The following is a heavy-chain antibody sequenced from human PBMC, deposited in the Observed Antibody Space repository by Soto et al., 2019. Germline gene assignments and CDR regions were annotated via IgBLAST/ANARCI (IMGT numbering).Heavy chain of an antibody. D-gene: IGHD4-17*01. J-gene: IGHJ6*02. V-gene: IGHV3-30*18. CDR2: ISYDGSNK. Sequence: QVQLVESGGGVVQPGRSLRLSCAASGFTFSSYGMHWVRQARGKGLEWVAVISYDGSNKYYADSVKGRFTISRDNSKNTLYLQMNSLRAEDTAVYYCAKILQLGDYAYYYYGMDVWGQGTTVTVSS. CDR3: AKILQLGDYAYYYYGMDV. CDR1: GFTFSSYG.